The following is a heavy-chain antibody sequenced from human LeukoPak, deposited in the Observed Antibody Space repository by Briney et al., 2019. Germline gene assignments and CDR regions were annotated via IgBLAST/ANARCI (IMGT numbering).Heavy chain of an antibody. D-gene: IGHD3-22*01. V-gene: IGHV4-59*08. CDR2: IYYSGST. CDR3: ARHVAYYDSSGPGAFDI. CDR1: GGSISSYY. J-gene: IGHJ3*02. Sequence: SETLSLTCTVSGGSISSYYWSWIRQPPGKGLEWIGYIYYSGSTNYNPSLKSRVTISVDTSKNQFSLKLSSVTAADTAVYYCARHVAYYDSSGPGAFDIWGQGTMVTVSS.